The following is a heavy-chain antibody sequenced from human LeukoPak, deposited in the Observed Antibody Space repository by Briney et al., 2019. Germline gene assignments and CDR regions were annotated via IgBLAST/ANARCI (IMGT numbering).Heavy chain of an antibody. V-gene: IGHV3-30*04. Sequence: GGSLRLSCAASGFTFSSYAMHWVRQAPGKGLEWVAVISYDGSNKYYADSVKGRFTISRDNSKNTLYLQMNSLRAEDTAVYYCARATLEQQLFQHWGQGTLVTVSS. CDR1: GFTFSSYA. J-gene: IGHJ1*01. D-gene: IGHD6-13*01. CDR3: ARATLEQQLFQH. CDR2: ISYDGSNK.